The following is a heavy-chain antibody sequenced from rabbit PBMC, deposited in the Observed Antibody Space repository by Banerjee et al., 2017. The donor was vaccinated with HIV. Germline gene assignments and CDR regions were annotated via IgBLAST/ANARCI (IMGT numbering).Heavy chain of an antibody. CDR3: ARDTGSSFSSYGMDL. J-gene: IGHJ6*01. Sequence: QEQLEESGGGLVKPGASLTLTCTASGVSFSSNHYMCWVRQAPGKGLEWIACIDAGSSGFTYFVSWAKGRFTCSKTSSTTVTLQMTSLTAADTATYFCARDTGSSFSSYGMDLWGQGTLVTVS. CDR2: IDAGSSGFT. CDR1: GVSFSSNHY. D-gene: IGHD8-1*01. V-gene: IGHV1S45*01.